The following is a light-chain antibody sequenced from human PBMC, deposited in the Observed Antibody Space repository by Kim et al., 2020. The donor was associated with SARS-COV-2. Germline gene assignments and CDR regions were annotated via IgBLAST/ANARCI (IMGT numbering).Light chain of an antibody. Sequence: AAVKVTCALSSGHSSYAIAWHQQQPEKGPRYLMKVNSDGSHDKGDGIPDRFSGSSSGAERYLTITSLQSEDEADYYCQTWDTGSWVFGGGTQLTVL. V-gene: IGLV4-69*01. CDR3: QTWDTGSWV. J-gene: IGLJ3*02. CDR1: SGHSSYA. CDR2: VNSDGSH.